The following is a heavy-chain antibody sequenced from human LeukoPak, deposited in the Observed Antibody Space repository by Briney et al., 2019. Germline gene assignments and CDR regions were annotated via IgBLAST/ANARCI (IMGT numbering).Heavy chain of an antibody. Sequence: GGSLRLSCAVSGFTFSSYWMSWVRQAPGKGLEWVANIKQDGSEKYYVDSVRGRFTISRDNPKNSLYLQMNSLRAEDTAVYYCAREFLVDSSSFTGFRYYFDYWGQGTLVTVSS. D-gene: IGHD6-6*01. V-gene: IGHV3-7*01. CDR3: AREFLVDSSSFTGFRYYFDY. CDR1: GFTFSSYW. J-gene: IGHJ4*02. CDR2: IKQDGSEK.